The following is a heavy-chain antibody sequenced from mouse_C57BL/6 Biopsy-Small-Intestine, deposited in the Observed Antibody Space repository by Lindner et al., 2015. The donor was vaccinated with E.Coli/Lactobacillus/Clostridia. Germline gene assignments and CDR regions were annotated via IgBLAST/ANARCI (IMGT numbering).Heavy chain of an antibody. CDR3: AGGDGNYEDYAMDY. D-gene: IGHD2-1*01. J-gene: IGHJ4*01. V-gene: IGHV1-52*01. Sequence: VQLQESGAEMVRPGASVKLSCKASGYTFTTYWMHWVKQRPGQGLEWIGKIDPSDSETHYNQKFKDKATLTVDKSSSTAYMQLNSLTSEDSAVYFCAGGDGNYEDYAMDYWGQGTSVTVSS. CDR2: IDPSDSET. CDR1: GYTFTTYW.